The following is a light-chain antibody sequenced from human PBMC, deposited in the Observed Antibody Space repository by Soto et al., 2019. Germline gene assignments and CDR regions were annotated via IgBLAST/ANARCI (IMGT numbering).Light chain of an antibody. CDR2: DAS. V-gene: IGKV1-5*01. CDR1: QSISSW. CDR3: QQYNSYSGT. Sequence: DILITQSPSTVSASVGDRVTMTCRASQSISSWLAWYQQKPGKAPKLLIYDASSLESGVPSRFSGSGSGTEFTLTISSLQPDDFATYYCQQYNSYSGTFGQGTKVDI. J-gene: IGKJ1*01.